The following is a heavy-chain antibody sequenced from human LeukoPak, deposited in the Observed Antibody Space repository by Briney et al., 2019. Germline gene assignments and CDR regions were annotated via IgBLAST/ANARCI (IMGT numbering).Heavy chain of an antibody. D-gene: IGHD6-19*01. CDR2: IRYDGSSK. J-gene: IGHJ4*02. CDR3: ARDRSSIAVAGTLDY. Sequence: TGGSLRLSCAASGFTFNSYGIHWVRQAPGKGLEWVAFIRYDGSSKYYVDSVKGRFTISRDNSKNTLYLQMNSLRAEDTAVYYCARDRSSIAVAGTLDYWGQGTLVTVSS. V-gene: IGHV3-30*02. CDR1: GFTFNSYG.